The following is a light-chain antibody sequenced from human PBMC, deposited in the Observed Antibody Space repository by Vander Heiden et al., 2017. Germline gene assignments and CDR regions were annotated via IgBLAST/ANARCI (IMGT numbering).Light chain of an antibody. Sequence: QSVLTQPPSVSGAPGQRVTISCTGSSSNIGAGYDVHWYQQLPGTAPKLLIYGNSNRPSGVPDRFSGSKSGTSASLAITGLQAEDEADYYCQSYDSSLRGVFGTGTKVNVL. V-gene: IGLV1-40*01. CDR2: GNS. CDR1: SSNIGAGYD. CDR3: QSYDSSLRGV. J-gene: IGLJ1*01.